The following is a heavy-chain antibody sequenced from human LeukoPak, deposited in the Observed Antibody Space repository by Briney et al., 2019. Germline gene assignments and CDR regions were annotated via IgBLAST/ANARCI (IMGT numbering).Heavy chain of an antibody. V-gene: IGHV4-28*01. D-gene: IGHD6-13*01. CDR2: IYYSGST. CDR3: ARTSGRTTSSSLDY. J-gene: IGHJ4*02. Sequence: SETLSLTCAVSGYSISSSHWWGWIRQPSGKGLEWIGYIYYSGSTYYNPSLKSRVTMSVDTSKNQFSLKLSSVTAVDTAVYYCARTSGRTTSSSLDYWGQGTLVTVSS. CDR1: GYSISSSHW.